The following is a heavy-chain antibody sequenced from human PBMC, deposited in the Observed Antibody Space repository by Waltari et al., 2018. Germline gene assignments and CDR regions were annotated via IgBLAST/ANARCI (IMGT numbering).Heavy chain of an antibody. V-gene: IGHV1-8*01. D-gene: IGHD5-18*01. CDR1: GYTFTSYD. Sequence: QVQLVQSGAEVKKPGASVKVSCKASGYTFTSYDLNWVRQATGQGLEWMGWMNPNSGNTGYAQKFQGRVTMTRNTSISTAYMELSSLRSEDTAVYYCASGYSYGYVHYYYYMDVWGKGTTVTVSS. J-gene: IGHJ6*03. CDR2: MNPNSGNT. CDR3: ASGYSYGYVHYYYYMDV.